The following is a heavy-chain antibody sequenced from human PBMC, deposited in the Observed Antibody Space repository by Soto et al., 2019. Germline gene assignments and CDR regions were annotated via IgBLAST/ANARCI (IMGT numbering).Heavy chain of an antibody. V-gene: IGHV3-23*01. CDR1: GFTFSMYA. CDR3: AKRVWASVIAPSDY. Sequence: GSLRLSCAASGFTFSMYAMAWVRQAPGKGLEWISVISDTGDRAYHADSVKGRFTTSRDNSKNTLYLQMNSLRPEDTALYYCAKRVWASVIAPSDYWGQGTLVTVSS. J-gene: IGHJ4*02. CDR2: ISDTGDRA. D-gene: IGHD2-15*01.